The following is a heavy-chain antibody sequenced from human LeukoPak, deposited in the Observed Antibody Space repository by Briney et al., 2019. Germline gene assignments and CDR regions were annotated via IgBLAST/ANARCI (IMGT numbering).Heavy chain of an antibody. V-gene: IGHV3-23*01. D-gene: IGHD3-3*01. Sequence: PGGSLRLSCAASGFTFSSYAMSWVRQAPGKGLEWVSAISGSGGSTYYADSVKGRFTISRDNSKNTLYLQMNSLRAEDTAVYYCAKGGLGYYDFWSGCDSNNWFDPWGQGTLVTVSS. J-gene: IGHJ5*02. CDR1: GFTFSSYA. CDR3: AKGGLGYYDFWSGCDSNNWFDP. CDR2: ISGSGGST.